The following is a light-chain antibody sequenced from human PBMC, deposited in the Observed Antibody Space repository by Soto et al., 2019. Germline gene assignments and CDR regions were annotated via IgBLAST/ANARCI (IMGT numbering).Light chain of an antibody. CDR3: QQYENFPIT. CDR1: QSISRY. J-gene: IGKJ5*01. CDR2: DAS. Sequence: DIHMTQSASSLSASVGSRATITCRASQSISRYLNWYQQKPGKAPNLLIYDASNMETGVPSRFTGSCYGTDFNFTISSLQTEDIATYYCQQYENFPITFGQGTRLEIK. V-gene: IGKV1-33*01.